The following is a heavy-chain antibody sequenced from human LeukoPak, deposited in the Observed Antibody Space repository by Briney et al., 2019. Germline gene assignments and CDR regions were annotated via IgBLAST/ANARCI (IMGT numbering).Heavy chain of an antibody. CDR1: GFTFSSYW. CDR3: ARDDPDYYGSDMDV. Sequence: GGSLRLSCAASGFTFSSYWMSWVRQAPGKGREWVANIKQDGSEKYYVDSVKGRFTISRDNAKNSLYLQMNSLRAEDTAVYYCARDDPDYYGSDMDVWGKGTTVTVSS. D-gene: IGHD3-10*01. CDR2: IKQDGSEK. J-gene: IGHJ6*03. V-gene: IGHV3-7*01.